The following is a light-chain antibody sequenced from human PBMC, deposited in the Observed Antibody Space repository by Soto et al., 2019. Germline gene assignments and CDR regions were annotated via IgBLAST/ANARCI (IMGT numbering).Light chain of an antibody. Sequence: DLPMTQSPSSLSASVGDRVTITCQASQDISSYLNWYQQKPGRAPKLLIYDASNLETGVPSRFSGSVSGTYFTLTINSLQPEDIATYYCQQYENIPVTFGGGTKVQIK. J-gene: IGKJ4*01. CDR1: QDISSY. CDR3: QQYENIPVT. CDR2: DAS. V-gene: IGKV1-33*01.